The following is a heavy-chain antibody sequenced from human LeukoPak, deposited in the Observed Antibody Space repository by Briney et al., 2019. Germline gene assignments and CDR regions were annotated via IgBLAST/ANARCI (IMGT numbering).Heavy chain of an antibody. CDR1: GGSISSYY. V-gene: IGHV4-4*07. Sequence: SETLSLTCTVSGGSISSYYWSWIRQPAGKGLEWIGRIYTSGSTNYNPSLKSRVTMSVDTSKNQFSLKLSSVTAADTAVYYCARGLQWLVTYWYFDLWGRGTLVTVSS. D-gene: IGHD6-19*01. CDR3: ARGLQWLVTYWYFDL. J-gene: IGHJ2*01. CDR2: IYTSGST.